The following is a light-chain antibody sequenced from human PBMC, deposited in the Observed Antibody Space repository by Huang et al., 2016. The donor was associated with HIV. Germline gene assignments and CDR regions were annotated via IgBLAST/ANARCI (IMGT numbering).Light chain of an antibody. CDR2: GAS. CDR1: QFVANAY. J-gene: IGKJ1*01. Sequence: EIVLTQSPGTLSLSPGDRATLSCRASQFVANAYVAWYQHKPGQSPRLLIYGASMRASGNPDRFSGSGFGTDFTLTISRLEPDDFAVYFCQQCGSPTWTFGQGTKVEIK. CDR3: QQCGSPTWT. V-gene: IGKV3-20*01.